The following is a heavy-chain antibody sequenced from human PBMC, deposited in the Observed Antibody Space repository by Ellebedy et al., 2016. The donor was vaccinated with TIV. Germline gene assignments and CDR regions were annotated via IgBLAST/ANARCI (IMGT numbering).Heavy chain of an antibody. CDR3: ARAKVTLGTGPVFEF. J-gene: IGHJ4*02. D-gene: IGHD3/OR15-3a*01. V-gene: IGHV3-23*01. Sequence: GGSLRLSXATSGLTFSNYALSWVRQAPGKGLEWVSSSSGVYDSTHYADSVKGRFTISRDNSRDTRYLEMNSLRAEDTALYFCARAKVTLGTGPVFEFWGRGTLVTVSS. CDR1: GLTFSNYA. CDR2: SSGVYDST.